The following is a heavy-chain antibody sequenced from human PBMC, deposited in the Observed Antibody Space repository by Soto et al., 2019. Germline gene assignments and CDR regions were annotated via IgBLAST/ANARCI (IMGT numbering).Heavy chain of an antibody. J-gene: IGHJ4*02. CDR3: ARGRGYGDYFYFDY. V-gene: IGHV3-74*01. D-gene: IGHD4-17*01. Sequence: EVQLVESGGGLVQPGGSLRLSCAASGFTFSSYWIHWVRQAPGKGLVWVSRIGRDGSPTRYADSVKGRFTISRDNAKNTLYLQMSSLRAEDTAVYYCARGRGYGDYFYFDYWGQGTLVTVSS. CDR1: GFTFSSYW. CDR2: IGRDGSPT.